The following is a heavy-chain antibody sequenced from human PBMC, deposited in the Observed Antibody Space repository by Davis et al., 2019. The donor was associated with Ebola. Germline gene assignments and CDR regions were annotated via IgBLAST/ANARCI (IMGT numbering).Heavy chain of an antibody. V-gene: IGHV3-66*01. D-gene: IGHD3-22*01. CDR3: ASRDISGYYFRDY. CDR1: GFTFSSYG. CDR2: IYGSGST. J-gene: IGHJ4*02. Sequence: GESLKISCAASGFTFSSYGMSWVRQVPGKGLDWVSIIYGSGSTYYADSVKGRFTISRDNSKNTMYLQMNSLRAEDTAVYYCASRDISGYYFRDYWGQGTLVTVSS.